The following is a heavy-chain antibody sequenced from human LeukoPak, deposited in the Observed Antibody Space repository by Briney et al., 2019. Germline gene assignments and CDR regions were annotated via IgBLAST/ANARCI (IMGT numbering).Heavy chain of an antibody. CDR3: ARESYYDFWSGHYADWFDP. CDR1: GFTVSSNY. Sequence: GGSLRLSCAASGFTVSSNYMSWVRQAPGKGLEWVSVIYSCGSTYYADSVKGRFTISRDNSKNTLYLQINSLRAENTAVYYCARESYYDFWSGHYADWFDPWGQGTLVTVSS. J-gene: IGHJ5*02. D-gene: IGHD3-3*01. CDR2: IYSCGST. V-gene: IGHV3-66*03.